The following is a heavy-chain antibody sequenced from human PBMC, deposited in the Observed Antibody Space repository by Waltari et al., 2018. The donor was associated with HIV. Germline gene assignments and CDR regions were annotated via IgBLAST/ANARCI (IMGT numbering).Heavy chain of an antibody. CDR1: GFTGRGND. D-gene: IGHD3-10*01. Sequence: EVQLVESGGGLIQPGGSLRVSCASSGFTGRGNDMSWGRQAPGKGLGWFSVIYSGGSTFYADSVKGRFTISRDISKNTLYLQMHSLRAEDTAVYYCARAQSVWFGDMYYFDYWGQGTLVTVSS. CDR3: ARAQSVWFGDMYYFDY. J-gene: IGHJ4*02. CDR2: IYSGGST. V-gene: IGHV3-53*01.